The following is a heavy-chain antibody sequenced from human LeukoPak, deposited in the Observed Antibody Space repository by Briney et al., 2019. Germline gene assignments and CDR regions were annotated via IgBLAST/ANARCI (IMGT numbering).Heavy chain of an antibody. CDR2: IRYDGSNK. Sequence: GGSLRLSCAASGFTFSTYGMHWVRQAPGKGLEWVAFIRYDGSNKYYADSVKGRFTISRDNSKNTLYLQMNSLRAEDAAVYYCAKAPVTSCRGAFCYPFDYWGQGTLVTVSS. V-gene: IGHV3-30*02. CDR3: AKAPVTSCRGAFCYPFDY. CDR1: GFTFSTYG. J-gene: IGHJ4*02. D-gene: IGHD2-15*01.